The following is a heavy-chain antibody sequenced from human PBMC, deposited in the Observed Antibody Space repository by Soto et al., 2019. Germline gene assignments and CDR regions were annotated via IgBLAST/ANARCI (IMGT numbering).Heavy chain of an antibody. CDR1: GFTFSTYW. CDR2: INTDASST. V-gene: IGHV3-74*01. Sequence: EVQLVESGGGLVQPGGSLRLSCAASGFTFSTYWMHWVRXXXXEGLVWVSRINTDASSTSYADSVKGRFTISRDNAKXXXXXXXXXXXXXXXXXXXXXXXXXXXTFDYWGQGTLVTVSS. CDR3: XXXXXXXTFDY. J-gene: IGHJ4*02.